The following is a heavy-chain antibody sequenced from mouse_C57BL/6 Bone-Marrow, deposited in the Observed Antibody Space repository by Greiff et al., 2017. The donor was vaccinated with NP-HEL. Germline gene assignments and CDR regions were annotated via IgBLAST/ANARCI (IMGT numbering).Heavy chain of an antibody. CDR2: IYPRNGNT. J-gene: IGHJ2*01. CDR1: GYTFTSYG. CDR3: ASPNYYGSRHFDY. D-gene: IGHD1-1*01. Sequence: VQLQQSGAELVRPGASVKLSCKASGYTFTSYGISWVKQRPGQGLEWIGEIYPRNGNTYYNEKFKGKATVTADKSSSTAYMELHSLTSEDSAVYFCASPNYYGSRHFDYWGQGTTVTVS. V-gene: IGHV1-81*01.